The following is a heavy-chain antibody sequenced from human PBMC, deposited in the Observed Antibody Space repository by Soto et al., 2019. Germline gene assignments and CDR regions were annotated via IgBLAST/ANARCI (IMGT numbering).Heavy chain of an antibody. CDR1: GFTFSSYG. Sequence: QVPLVESGGGVVQPGRSLRLSCAASGFTFSSYGMHWVRQAPGKGLEWVAVISYDGSNKYYADSVKGRFTISRDNSKNTLYLQMNSLRAEDTAVYYCAKDRRGGFDYWGQGTLVTVSS. J-gene: IGHJ4*02. CDR2: ISYDGSNK. V-gene: IGHV3-30*18. CDR3: AKDRRGGFDY. D-gene: IGHD3-10*01.